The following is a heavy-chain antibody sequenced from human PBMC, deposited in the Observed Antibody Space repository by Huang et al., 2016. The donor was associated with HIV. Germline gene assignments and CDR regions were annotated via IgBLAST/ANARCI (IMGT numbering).Heavy chain of an antibody. V-gene: IGHV3-30*18. D-gene: IGHD3-3*01. Sequence: HGQLVESGGGVVQPGRSLRLSCTASGFSFSSYGMHWVRQAPGKGLEWVAVVSFDGSTKYSADSVKGRFTISRDNSKNTLYLQMNSLTVEDTDVYYCAKDKYLMSTILTYYFDCWGQGTLVTVSS. J-gene: IGHJ4*02. CDR2: VSFDGSTK. CDR1: GFSFSSYG. CDR3: AKDKYLMSTILTYYFDC.